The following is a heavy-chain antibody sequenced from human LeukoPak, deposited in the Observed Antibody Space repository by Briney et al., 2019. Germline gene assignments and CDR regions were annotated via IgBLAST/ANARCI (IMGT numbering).Heavy chain of an antibody. CDR3: TRGYSSWYSDS. J-gene: IGHJ4*02. D-gene: IGHD6-13*01. CDR1: GFTFSSYW. V-gene: IGHV3-7*04. Sequence: GGSLRLSCAASGFTFSSYWMSWVRQAPGKGLGWVANIKQDGTEKYYVDSVKGRFTISRDNAKNSLYLQMNSLRDEDTALYYCTRGYSSWYSDSWGQGTLVTVSS. CDR2: IKQDGTEK.